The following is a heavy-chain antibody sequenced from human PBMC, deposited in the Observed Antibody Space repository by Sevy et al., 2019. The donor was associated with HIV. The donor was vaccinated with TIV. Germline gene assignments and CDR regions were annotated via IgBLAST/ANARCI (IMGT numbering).Heavy chain of an antibody. CDR3: TRAEGAADWGMDV. D-gene: IGHD1-26*01. Sequence: GGSLRLSCRASGFTFDDYTMSWVRQAPGKGLEWVAFIRSKAYGGTTEYAASVKGRFTISRDESKSIAYLQMNSLKTEDTAVYYCTRAEGAADWGMDVWGQGTTVTVSS. J-gene: IGHJ6*02. V-gene: IGHV3-49*04. CDR2: IRSKAYGGTT. CDR1: GFTFDDYT.